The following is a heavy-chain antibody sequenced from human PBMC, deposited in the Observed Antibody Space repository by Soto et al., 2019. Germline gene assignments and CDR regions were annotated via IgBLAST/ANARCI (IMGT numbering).Heavy chain of an antibody. CDR3: ARFFRNSGVDYLFDL. D-gene: IGHD5-12*01. V-gene: IGHV4-30-4*01. CDR1: GGSISSNDYY. Sequence: SETLSLTCTVSGGSISSNDYYWNWIRQAPGKGPEWIAYIFYSGGTYYNLSLKSRVTISVDTSKNQFSLKLSSVTAADTAVYYCARFFRNSGVDYLFDLWAQGTMVTVSS. J-gene: IGHJ3*01. CDR2: IFYSGGT.